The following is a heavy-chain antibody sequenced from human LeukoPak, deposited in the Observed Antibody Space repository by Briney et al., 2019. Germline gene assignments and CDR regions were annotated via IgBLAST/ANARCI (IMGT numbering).Heavy chain of an antibody. CDR2: INHSRTT. J-gene: IGHJ4*02. Sequence: TSESLSLTCAVYGRSFSGYYWSWIRQPPGKGLEWIGEINHSRTTNYNPSLKSRVTISVDTSKNQFSLKLTSVTAADTAIYYCAGPGGGPIRWGQGTLVTVSS. CDR1: GRSFSGYY. V-gene: IGHV4-34*01. CDR3: AGPGGGPIR. D-gene: IGHD2-15*01.